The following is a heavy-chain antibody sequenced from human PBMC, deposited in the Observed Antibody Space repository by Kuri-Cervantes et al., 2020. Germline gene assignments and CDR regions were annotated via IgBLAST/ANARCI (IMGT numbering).Heavy chain of an antibody. Sequence: LSLTCAASGFTFDDYAMHWVRQAPGKGLEWVSGISWNSGSIGYADSVKGRFTISRDNSKNTLYLQMNSLRAEDTAVYYCAKGDPGIAAAGQRDYGMDVWGQGTTVTVSS. CDR2: ISWNSGSI. CDR1: GFTFDDYA. V-gene: IGHV3-9*01. J-gene: IGHJ6*02. D-gene: IGHD6-13*01. CDR3: AKGDPGIAAAGQRDYGMDV.